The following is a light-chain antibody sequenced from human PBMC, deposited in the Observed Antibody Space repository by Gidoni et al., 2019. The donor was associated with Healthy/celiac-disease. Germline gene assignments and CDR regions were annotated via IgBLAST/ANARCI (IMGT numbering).Light chain of an antibody. V-gene: IGKV3-20*01. CDR2: GAS. Sequence: EIVLTQSPGPLSLSPGERATLSCRASQSVSSSYLAWYQQKPGQAPRLLSYGASSRATGIPDRFSGSGSGTDFTLTISRLEPEDFAVYYCQQYGSSPQTFGQGTKLEIK. J-gene: IGKJ2*01. CDR1: QSVSSSY. CDR3: QQYGSSPQT.